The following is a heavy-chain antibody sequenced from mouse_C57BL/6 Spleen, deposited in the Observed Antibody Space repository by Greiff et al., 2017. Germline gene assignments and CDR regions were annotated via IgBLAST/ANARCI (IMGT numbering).Heavy chain of an antibody. J-gene: IGHJ4*01. V-gene: IGHV1-52*01. D-gene: IGHD2-4*01. CDR3: ATFYDYDVGAMDY. CDR2: IDPSDSET. Sequence: QVQLQQPGAELVRPGSSVKLSCKASGYTFTSYWMHWVKQRPIQGLEWIGNIDPSDSETHYNQKFKDKATLTVDKSSSTAYMQLSSLTSEDSAVYYCATFYDYDVGAMDYWGQGTSVTVSS. CDR1: GYTFTSYW.